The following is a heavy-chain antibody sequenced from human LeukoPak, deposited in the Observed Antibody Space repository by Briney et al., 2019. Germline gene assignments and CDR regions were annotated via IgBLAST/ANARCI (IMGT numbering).Heavy chain of an antibody. CDR2: ISYDGSNK. D-gene: IGHD3-9*01. J-gene: IGHJ6*03. V-gene: IGHV3-30*04. CDR3: ARDPLDSKSSYYMDV. CDR1: GFTFSSYA. Sequence: PGGSLRLSCAASGFTFSSYAMHWVRQAPGKGLEWVAVISYDGSNKYYADSVKGRFTISRDNSKNTLYLQMNSLRAEDTAVYYCARDPLDSKSSYYMDVWGKGTTVTVSS.